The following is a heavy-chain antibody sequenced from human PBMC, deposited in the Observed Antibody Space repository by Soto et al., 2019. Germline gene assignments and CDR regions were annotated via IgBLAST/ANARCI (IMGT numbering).Heavy chain of an antibody. Sequence: VHLVQSGAEVKKPGASVKVSCKTSGYIFTRYGISWVRQVPGQGLDWMGWISVFNGKTNYAQNLQGRVTMPTDTSTSTAYMELRSLSSDDTAVYYCARGGPPEGADGFEMWGQGTMVTVSS. CDR3: ARGGPPEGADGFEM. J-gene: IGHJ3*02. V-gene: IGHV1-18*01. CDR2: ISVFNGKT. CDR1: GYIFTRYG.